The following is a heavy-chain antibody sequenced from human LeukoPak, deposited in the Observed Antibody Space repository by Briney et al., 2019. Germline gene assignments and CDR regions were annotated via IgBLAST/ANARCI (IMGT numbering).Heavy chain of an antibody. CDR2: IYYSGST. J-gene: IGHJ4*02. CDR3: ASRSSIWSGYQDTLYYFDS. D-gene: IGHD3-3*01. CDR1: GGSISSYY. Sequence: KPSETLSLTCTVSGGSISSYYWSWIRQPPGKRLEWIGNIYYSGSTNYNPSPKSRVTISVDTSKNQFSLKLSSVTAADTAVYYCASRSSIWSGYQDTLYYFDSWGQGTLVTVSS. V-gene: IGHV4-59*01.